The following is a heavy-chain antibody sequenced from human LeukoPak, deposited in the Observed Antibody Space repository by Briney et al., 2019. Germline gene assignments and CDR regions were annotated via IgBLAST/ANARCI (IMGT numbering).Heavy chain of an antibody. CDR2: ISYDGSNK. J-gene: IGHJ5*02. CDR3: AGLFDP. CDR1: GFTFSSYA. V-gene: IGHV3-30-3*01. Sequence: GGSLRLSCAASGFTFSSYAMHWVRQAPGKGLEWVAVISYDGSNKYYADSVKGRFTISRDNSKNTLYLQMNSLRAEDTAVYYCAGLFDPWGQGTLVTVSS.